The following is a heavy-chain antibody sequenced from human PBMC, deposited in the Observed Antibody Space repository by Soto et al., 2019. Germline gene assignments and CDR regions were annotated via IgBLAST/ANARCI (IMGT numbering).Heavy chain of an antibody. D-gene: IGHD6-13*01. CDR3: ARGTSIAAAGPGAFDI. Sequence: ASVKVSCKASGYTFTGYYMHWVRQAPGQGLEWMGWINPNSGGTNYAQKFQGRVTMTRDTSISTAYMELSRLRSDDTAVYYCARGTSIAAAGPGAFDIWGQGTMVTVSS. CDR1: GYTFTGYY. CDR2: INPNSGGT. J-gene: IGHJ3*02. V-gene: IGHV1-2*02.